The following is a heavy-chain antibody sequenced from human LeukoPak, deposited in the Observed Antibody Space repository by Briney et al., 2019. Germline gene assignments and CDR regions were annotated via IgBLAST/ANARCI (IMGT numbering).Heavy chain of an antibody. CDR2: INPNSGGT. Sequence: ASVKVSCKASGYTFTGYYMHWVRQAPGQGLEWMGWINPNSGGTNYAHKFQGWVTMTRDTSISTAYMELSRLRSDDTAVYYCARGRGTYSSGWAFDYWGQGTLVTVSS. CDR3: ARGRGTYSSGWAFDY. CDR1: GYTFTGYY. V-gene: IGHV1-2*04. D-gene: IGHD6-19*01. J-gene: IGHJ4*02.